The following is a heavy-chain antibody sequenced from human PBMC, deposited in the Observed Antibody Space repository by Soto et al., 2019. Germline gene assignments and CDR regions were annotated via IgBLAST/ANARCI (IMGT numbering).Heavy chain of an antibody. V-gene: IGHV4-59*01. J-gene: IGHJ4*02. Sequence: SETLSLTCTFSGCSISSYYWSWIRQPPGKGLEWIGYIYYSGSTNYNPSLKSRVTISVDTSKNQFSLKLSSVTAADTAVYYCASENYASAFDYWGQGTLVTVSS. CDR2: IYYSGST. D-gene: IGHD2-2*01. CDR1: GCSISSYY. CDR3: ASENYASAFDY.